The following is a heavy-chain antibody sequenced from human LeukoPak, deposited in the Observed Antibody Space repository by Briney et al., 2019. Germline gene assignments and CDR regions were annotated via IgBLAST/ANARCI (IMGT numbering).Heavy chain of an antibody. V-gene: IGHV3-66*01. Sequence: GGSLRLSCAASGFTFNDAWMNWVRQAPGKGLEWVSVIYSGGSTYYADSVKGRFTISRDNSKNTLYLQMNSLRAEDTAVYYCAREYANYYYYYMDVWGKGTTVTISS. CDR2: IYSGGST. D-gene: IGHD2-8*01. CDR1: GFTFNDAW. J-gene: IGHJ6*03. CDR3: AREYANYYYYYMDV.